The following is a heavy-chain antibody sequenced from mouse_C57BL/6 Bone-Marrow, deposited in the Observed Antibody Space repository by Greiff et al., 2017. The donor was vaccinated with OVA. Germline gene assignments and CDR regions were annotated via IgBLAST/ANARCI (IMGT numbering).Heavy chain of an antibody. D-gene: IGHD1-1*01. J-gene: IGHJ4*01. Sequence: EVQLVESGGGLVKPGGSLKLSCAASGFTFSDYGMHWVRQAPEKGLEWVAYISSGSSTIYYADTVKGRFTISRDNAKNTLFLQMTSLRSEDTAMYYCATRVVAKGYAMDYWGQGTSVTVSS. CDR3: ATRVVAKGYAMDY. CDR2: ISSGSSTI. CDR1: GFTFSDYG. V-gene: IGHV5-17*01.